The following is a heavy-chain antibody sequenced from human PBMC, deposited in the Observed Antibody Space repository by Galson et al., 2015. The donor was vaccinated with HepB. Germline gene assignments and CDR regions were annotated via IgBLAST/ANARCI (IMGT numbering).Heavy chain of an antibody. CDR3: AKGTERRLTTMTSHNYFDH. Sequence: SLRLSCAASGFAFGTHSMTWVRQAPGKGLQWASTITAGGRTTYAESVTGRFTVSRDNSNNRVYLQMNSLRVADTAVYYCAKGTERRLTTMTSHNYFDHGGRGALVTVSS. J-gene: IGHJ4*01. D-gene: IGHD2-2*01. CDR1: GFAFGTHS. CDR2: ITAGGRT. V-gene: IGHV3-23*01.